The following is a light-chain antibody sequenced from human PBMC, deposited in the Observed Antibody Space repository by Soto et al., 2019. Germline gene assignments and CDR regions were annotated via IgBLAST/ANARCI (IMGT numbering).Light chain of an antibody. Sequence: QSALTQPASVSGSPGQSITISCTGTSSDVGGYNYVSWYQQHPGKAPKLIIFEVNSRPSGISSRFSGSKSGNTASLTISGLQAEDQADPYRSSYKSRSTLVFGTGTKVTVL. CDR1: SSDVGGYNY. J-gene: IGLJ1*01. V-gene: IGLV2-14*01. CDR3: SSYKSRSTLV. CDR2: EVN.